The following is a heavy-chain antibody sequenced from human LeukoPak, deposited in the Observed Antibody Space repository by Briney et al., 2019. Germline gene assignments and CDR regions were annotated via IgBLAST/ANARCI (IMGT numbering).Heavy chain of an antibody. D-gene: IGHD3-3*01. Sequence: GGSLRLSCAASGFTFSSYAMSWVRQAPGKGLEWVSAISGSGGSTYYADSVKGRFTISRDNSKNTLYLQMNSLRAEDTAVYYCAKSVYVFGDSWSGYYYYFDYWGQGTLVTVSS. CDR1: GFTFSSYA. CDR3: AKSVYVFGDSWSGYYYYFDY. J-gene: IGHJ4*02. CDR2: ISGSGGST. V-gene: IGHV3-23*01.